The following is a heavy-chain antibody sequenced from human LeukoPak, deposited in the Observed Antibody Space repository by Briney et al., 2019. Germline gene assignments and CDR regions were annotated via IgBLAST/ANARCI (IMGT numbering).Heavy chain of an antibody. CDR1: GFTFSSYG. D-gene: IGHD3-22*01. J-gene: IGHJ4*02. CDR2: ISYDGSNK. Sequence: PGGSLRLSCAASGFTFSSYGMHWVRQAPGKGLEWVAVISYDGSNKYYADSVKGRFTISRDNSKNTLYLQMNSLRAEDTAVYYCASSAYDSSGYLPLWGQGTLVTVSS. CDR3: ASSAYDSSGYLPL. V-gene: IGHV3-30*03.